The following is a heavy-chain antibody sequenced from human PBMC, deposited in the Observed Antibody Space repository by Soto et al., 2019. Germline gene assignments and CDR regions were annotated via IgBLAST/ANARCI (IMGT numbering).Heavy chain of an antibody. CDR1: GSTFSNYD. Sequence: QVQLVQSGGGVVQPGRPLSLSCEASGSTFSNYDMDWVRQAPGKGLEWVAIISFDGSKTYYADSVKGRFTVSRDNSKNTLFLQMNSLRPDDTATYYCVREEYSGSYAAFWGQGSLVTVSS. J-gene: IGHJ4*02. D-gene: IGHD1-26*01. CDR3: VREEYSGSYAAF. CDR2: ISFDGSKT. V-gene: IGHV3-30*03.